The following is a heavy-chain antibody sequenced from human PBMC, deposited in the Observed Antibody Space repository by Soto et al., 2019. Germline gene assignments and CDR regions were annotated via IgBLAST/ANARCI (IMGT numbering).Heavy chain of an antibody. V-gene: IGHV4-39*01. J-gene: IGHJ3*01. CDR3: ARSRGPRNRNASDF. CDR2: IHYSESS. Sequence: SETLSLACTVSGASLSRGYYYWGWIRQPPGKGLEWIGSIHYSESSYFYPSLQSRVTISLDTSQNQISLNLSSVTGADTAVYYCARSRGPRNRNASDFSGQGTMATVS. D-gene: IGHD3-10*01. CDR1: GASLSRGYYY.